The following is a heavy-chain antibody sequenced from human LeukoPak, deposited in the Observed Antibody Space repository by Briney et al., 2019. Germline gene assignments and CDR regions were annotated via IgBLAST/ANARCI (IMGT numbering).Heavy chain of an antibody. Sequence: SVKVSCKASGGTFSSYAISWVRQAPGQGLEWMGGIIPIFGTANYAQKFQGRVTITTDESTSTAYMELSSLRSEDTAVYYCATAAAGNLYYYNYMDVWGKGTTVTVSS. J-gene: IGHJ6*03. CDR1: GGTFSSYA. CDR3: ATAAAGNLYYYNYMDV. V-gene: IGHV1-69*05. CDR2: IIPIFGTA. D-gene: IGHD6-13*01.